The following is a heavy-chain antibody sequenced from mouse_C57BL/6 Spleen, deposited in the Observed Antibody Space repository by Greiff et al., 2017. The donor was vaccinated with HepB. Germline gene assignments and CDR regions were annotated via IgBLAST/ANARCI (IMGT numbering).Heavy chain of an antibody. Sequence: QVQLQQPGAELVKPGASVKMSCKASGYTFTSYWIHWVKQRPGQGLEWIGDIYPGSGSTNYNEKFKSKATLTVDKSSSTAYMQRSSLTSEDAAVYYCAKYCYSSPCADWGQGTMLTVSS. CDR2: IYPGSGST. J-gene: IGHJ2*01. CDR3: AKYCYSSPCAD. CDR1: GYTFTSYW. D-gene: IGHD2-5*01. V-gene: IGHV1-55*01.